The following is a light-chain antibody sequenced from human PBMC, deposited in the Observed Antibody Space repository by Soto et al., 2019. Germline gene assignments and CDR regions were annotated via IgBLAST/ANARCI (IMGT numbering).Light chain of an antibody. CDR3: SSYTSSSTLV. J-gene: IGLJ2*01. CDR2: EVT. CDR1: SSDVGGYNY. Sequence: QSALTQPASVSGSPGQSITISCTGTSSDVGGYNYVSWYQHHPGKAPKLMIYEVTNRHSGVSNRFSGSKSGNTASLTISGLQAEDEADYYCSSYTSSSTLVFVGGTKLNV. V-gene: IGLV2-14*01.